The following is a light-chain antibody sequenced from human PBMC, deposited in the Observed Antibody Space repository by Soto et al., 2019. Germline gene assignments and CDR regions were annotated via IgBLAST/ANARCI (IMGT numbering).Light chain of an antibody. CDR3: QQLNSYPRT. CDR2: AAS. J-gene: IGKJ3*01. V-gene: IGKV1-9*01. Sequence: DIPLTQSPSFLSASVGDRVTITCRASQGISSYLAWYQQKPGKAPKLLIYAASTLQSGVPSRFSGSGSGTELTLTISSLQPEDFATYYCQQLNSYPRTFGPGTKVDIK. CDR1: QGISSY.